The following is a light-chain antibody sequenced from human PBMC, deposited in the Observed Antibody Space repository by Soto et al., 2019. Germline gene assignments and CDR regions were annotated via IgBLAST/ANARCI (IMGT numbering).Light chain of an antibody. CDR3: QQYGSSPMT. Sequence: ELVLTQSPGTVSLSPGERATLSCRASQSVSSNYLAWYQQKPGQAPRLLVYGASSRATGFPDRFSGSGSGADFTLTISRLEPEDLAVYYCQQYGSSPMTFGQGTKVEIK. J-gene: IGKJ1*01. CDR2: GAS. V-gene: IGKV3-20*01. CDR1: QSVSSNY.